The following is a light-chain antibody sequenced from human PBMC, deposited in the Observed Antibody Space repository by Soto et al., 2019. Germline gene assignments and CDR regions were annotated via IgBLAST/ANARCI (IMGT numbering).Light chain of an antibody. V-gene: IGKV3-15*01. Sequence: EIVMTQSPATLSVSPWERVTLSCGASQSVSNKLAWYQQKPGQAPRLLIYDASGRAGSVPARLSGSGSGTEFTLTISSLQSEDFAVYFCQQYDDWPPTSCQGTKVDIK. CDR3: QQYDDWPPT. J-gene: IGKJ1*01. CDR2: DAS. CDR1: QSVSNK.